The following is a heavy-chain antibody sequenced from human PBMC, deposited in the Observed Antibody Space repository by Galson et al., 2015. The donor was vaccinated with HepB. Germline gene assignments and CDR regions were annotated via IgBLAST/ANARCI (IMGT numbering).Heavy chain of an antibody. Sequence: SLRLSCAASGLTFNNAWMNWVRQAPGKGLEWVGRIKSNTDGGTTDYAAPVTGRFTISRDDSKNTLYLQMNGLKTEDTAVYYCTTDYKYHFDYWGQGTLVTVSS. D-gene: IGHD1-1*01. V-gene: IGHV3-15*07. CDR2: IKSNTDGGTT. CDR1: GLTFNNAW. CDR3: TTDYKYHFDY. J-gene: IGHJ4*02.